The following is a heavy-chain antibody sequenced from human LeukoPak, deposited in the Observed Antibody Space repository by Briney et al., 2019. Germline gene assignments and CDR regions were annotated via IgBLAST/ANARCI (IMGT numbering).Heavy chain of an antibody. Sequence: SETLSLTCTVSGGYIITSGHYWGWIRQPPGKGLEWIGGVYYTGVTSTNPFFRSRMSISVDTSKNQFSLNLTSVTAADAAVYYCARERSSSGGHNWFDPWGQGTLVTVSS. CDR2: VYYTGVT. D-gene: IGHD4-23*01. V-gene: IGHV4-39*07. CDR1: GGYIITSGHY. CDR3: ARERSSSGGHNWFDP. J-gene: IGHJ5*02.